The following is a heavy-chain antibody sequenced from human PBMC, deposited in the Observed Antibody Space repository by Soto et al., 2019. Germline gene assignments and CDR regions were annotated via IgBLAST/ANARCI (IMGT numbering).Heavy chain of an antibody. D-gene: IGHD1-26*01. Sequence: PSETLSLTCTVSGGSISRSSYYWSWIRQPPGKGLEWIGCIFYSGSTNYSPSLRSRVTISVDTSKNQFSLGLSSVTAAATAVYYCAREGAPLGTYYSDLDISGE. CDR3: AREGAPLGTYYSDLDI. V-gene: IGHV4-61*01. CDR1: GGSISRSSYY. J-gene: IGHJ6*02. CDR2: IFYSGST.